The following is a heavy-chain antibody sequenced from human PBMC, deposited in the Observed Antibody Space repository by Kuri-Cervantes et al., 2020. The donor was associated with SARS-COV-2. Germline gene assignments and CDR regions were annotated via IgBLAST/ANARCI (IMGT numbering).Heavy chain of an antibody. Sequence: ASVKVSCKASGYNFPDYGISWVRQAPGQGLEWMGWISTYDGSTKYAQKLQGRVTMTKDTSTSTVYMEMKSLRSDDTAFYYCAREVAVRVFDIWGQGTMVTVSS. CDR3: AREVAVRVFDI. J-gene: IGHJ3*02. CDR2: ISTYDGST. CDR1: GYNFPDYG. V-gene: IGHV1-18*01. D-gene: IGHD2-21*01.